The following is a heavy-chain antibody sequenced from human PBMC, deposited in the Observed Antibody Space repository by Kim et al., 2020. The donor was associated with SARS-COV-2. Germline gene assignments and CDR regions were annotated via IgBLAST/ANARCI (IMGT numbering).Heavy chain of an antibody. Sequence: QGRVTITRDTSASTAYMEMSSLRSEDTAVYYCARDRSDTALLLAATPDFDYWGQGTLVTVSS. D-gene: IGHD2-15*01. J-gene: IGHJ4*02. CDR3: ARDRSDTALLLAATPDFDY. V-gene: IGHV1-3*01.